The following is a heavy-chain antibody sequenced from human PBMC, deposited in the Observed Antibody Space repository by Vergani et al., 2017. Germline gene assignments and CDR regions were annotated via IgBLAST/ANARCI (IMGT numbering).Heavy chain of an antibody. D-gene: IGHD4-23*01. V-gene: IGHV1-69*04. Sequence: QVQLVQSGAEVKKPGSSVKVSCKASGGTFSSYAISWVRQAPGQGLEWMGRIIPILGIANYAQKFQGRVTMTADKSTSTAYMELSNLRSEDTAVYYSARGMPDDGGKLRGRRGGVDDWGQGTTVTVSS. CDR1: GGTFSSYA. CDR2: IIPILGIA. J-gene: IGHJ6*02. CDR3: ARGMPDDGGKLRGRRGGVDD.